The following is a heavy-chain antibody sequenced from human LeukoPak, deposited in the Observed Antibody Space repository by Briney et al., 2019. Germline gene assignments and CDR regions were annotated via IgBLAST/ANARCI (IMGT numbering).Heavy chain of an antibody. Sequence: PSETLSLTCTVSGGSISSYYWSWIRQPPGKGLEWIGYIYYSGSTYYNPSLKSRVTISVDTSKNQLSLKLSSVTAADTAVYYCAREPYGGNYYFDYWGQGTLVTVSS. CDR1: GGSISSYY. CDR2: IYYSGST. CDR3: AREPYGGNYYFDY. V-gene: IGHV4-59*12. D-gene: IGHD4-23*01. J-gene: IGHJ4*02.